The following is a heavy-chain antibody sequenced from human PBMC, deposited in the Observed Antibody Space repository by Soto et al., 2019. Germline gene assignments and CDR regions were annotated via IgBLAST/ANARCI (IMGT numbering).Heavy chain of an antibody. D-gene: IGHD3-16*01. Sequence: SETLSLTCTVSGGSISSYYWSWIRQPPGKGLEWIGYIYYSGSTNYNPSLKSRVTISVDTSKNQFSLKLSSVTAADTAVYYCARGAIVTFGGVSPVGFAYWGQGTLVTVSS. CDR2: IYYSGST. CDR1: GGSISSYY. J-gene: IGHJ4*02. V-gene: IGHV4-59*01. CDR3: ARGAIVTFGGVSPVGFAY.